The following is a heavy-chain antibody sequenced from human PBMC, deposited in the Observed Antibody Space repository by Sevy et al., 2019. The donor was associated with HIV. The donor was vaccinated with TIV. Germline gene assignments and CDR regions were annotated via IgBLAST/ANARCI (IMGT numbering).Heavy chain of an antibody. D-gene: IGHD2-8*02. CDR2: ISAYNGNT. CDR1: GYTFTSYG. J-gene: IGHJ6*02. CDR3: ARDDTERYYYYYGMDV. V-gene: IGHV1-18*01. Sequence: GESLKISCKASGYTFTSYGISWVRQAPGQGLEWMGWISAYNGNTNYAQKLQGRVTMTTDTSTSTAYMELRSLRSDDTAVYYCARDDTERYYYYYGMDVWGQGTTVTVSS.